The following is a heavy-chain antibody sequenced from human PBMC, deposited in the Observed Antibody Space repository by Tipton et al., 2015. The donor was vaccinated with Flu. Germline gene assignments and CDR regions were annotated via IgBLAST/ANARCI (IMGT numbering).Heavy chain of an antibody. CDR3: AKDKAASGYDYPFDS. D-gene: IGHD5-12*01. Sequence: SGFTFSSYGMHWVRQAPGKGLEWVAFIRYDGSNKYYADSVKGRFTISRDNAKNSLYLQINRLRTEDTAFYYCAKDKAASGYDYPFDSWGQGTLVTVSS. CDR1: GFTFSSYG. CDR2: IRYDGSNK. V-gene: IGHV3-30*02. J-gene: IGHJ4*02.